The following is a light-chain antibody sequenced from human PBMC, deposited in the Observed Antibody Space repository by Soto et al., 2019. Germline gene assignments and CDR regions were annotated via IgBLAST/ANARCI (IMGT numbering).Light chain of an antibody. CDR3: CSYAGSYTFV. CDR1: SSDVGGYKY. J-gene: IGLJ2*01. CDR2: DVS. V-gene: IGLV2-11*01. Sequence: QAVVTQPRSVSGSPGQSVTISCTGTSSDVGGYKYVSWYQQHAGKAPKLMMYDVSKRPSGVPDRFSGSKSGNTASLTISGLQAEDEADYYCCSYAGSYTFVFGGGTKVTVL.